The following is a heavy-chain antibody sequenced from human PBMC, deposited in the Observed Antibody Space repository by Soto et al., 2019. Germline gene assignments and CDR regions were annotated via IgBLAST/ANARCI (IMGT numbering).Heavy chain of an antibody. V-gene: IGHV4-39*01. CDR3: ARYATWPTQWFDP. CDR2: IYYNGRT. D-gene: IGHD2-2*01. CDR1: GGFISSSSYY. Sequence: QVQLQESGPGLVKPSETLSLTCNVSGGFISSSSYYWAWIRQPPGTGLEWIGTIYYNGRTDYSPSLKSRATLSIDPSKNQFALRLRSVTAADSAIYYCARYATWPTQWFDPWGQGIQVTVSS. J-gene: IGHJ5*02.